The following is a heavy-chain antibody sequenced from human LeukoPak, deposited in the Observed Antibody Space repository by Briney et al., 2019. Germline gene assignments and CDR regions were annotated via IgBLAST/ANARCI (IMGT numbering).Heavy chain of an antibody. J-gene: IGHJ4*02. Sequence: ASVKVSCKASGYTFTGYAINWVRQAPGQGLEWMGWINTNTGNPTYAQGFTGRFVFSLDTSVSTAYLQISSLKAEDTAVYYCARITVTNPTDYWGQGTLVTVSS. CDR2: INTNTGNP. D-gene: IGHD4-17*01. V-gene: IGHV7-4-1*02. CDR3: ARITVTNPTDY. CDR1: GYTFTGYA.